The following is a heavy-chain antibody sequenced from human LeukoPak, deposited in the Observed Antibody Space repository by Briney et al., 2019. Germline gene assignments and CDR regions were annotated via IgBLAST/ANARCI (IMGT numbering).Heavy chain of an antibody. CDR1: GGSISRYY. CDR2: IYYSGST. D-gene: IGHD3-22*01. J-gene: IGHJ4*02. CDR3: ARVAPTRGYASSGYYPSDY. V-gene: IGHV4-59*01. Sequence: SETLSLTCTVSGGSISRYYWSWIRQPPGRGLAWIGYIYYSGSTNYNPSLKSRVTIAVDTTKNQFSLRLTSVTAADTAVYYCARVAPTRGYASSGYYPSDYWGQGTLVNVSS.